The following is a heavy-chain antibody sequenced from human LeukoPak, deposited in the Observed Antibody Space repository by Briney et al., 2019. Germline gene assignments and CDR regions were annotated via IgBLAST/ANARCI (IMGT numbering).Heavy chain of an antibody. CDR1: GFTVSSNY. D-gene: IGHD3-9*01. V-gene: IGHV3-66*01. J-gene: IGHJ3*02. Sequence: GGSLRLSCAASGFTVSSNYMSWVRQAQGKGLEWVSVIYSGSSKYYEDSVDGRFTIRSDNSKDTLYLQMNILRAGDTAVYYCARGHRRLRYFERHAFDIWGQGKMVTVSS. CDR3: ARGHRRLRYFERHAFDI. CDR2: IYSGSSK.